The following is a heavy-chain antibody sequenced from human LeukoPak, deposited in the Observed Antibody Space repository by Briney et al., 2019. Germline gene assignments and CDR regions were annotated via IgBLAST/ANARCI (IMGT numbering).Heavy chain of an antibody. Sequence: PGGSLRLSCAASGFTFSSHVLTWVRQAPGKGLEWVSTISASGDDTYYADSVKGRFTISRDNSKNTMSLQMKTLRVEDTAVYYCARGYLGIVSAFDAWGQGTMVSVSS. J-gene: IGHJ3*01. CDR2: ISASGDDT. CDR1: GFTFSSHV. CDR3: ARGYLGIVSAFDA. D-gene: IGHD7-27*01. V-gene: IGHV3-23*01.